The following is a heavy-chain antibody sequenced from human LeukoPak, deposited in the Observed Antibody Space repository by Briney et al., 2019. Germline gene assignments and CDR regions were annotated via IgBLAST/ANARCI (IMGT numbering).Heavy chain of an antibody. CDR3: AKGTVIVVLAGH. V-gene: IGHV3-48*03. CDR1: GFTFSSHE. J-gene: IGHJ4*02. D-gene: IGHD3-22*01. CDR2: TSSGGTTI. Sequence: PGGSLRLSCAASGFTFSSHEMNWVRQAPGRGLEWASYTSSGGTTIYYADSVKGRFTISRDNSKDTLYLQMNSLRAEDTAVYYCAKGTVIVVLAGHWGQGTLVTVSS.